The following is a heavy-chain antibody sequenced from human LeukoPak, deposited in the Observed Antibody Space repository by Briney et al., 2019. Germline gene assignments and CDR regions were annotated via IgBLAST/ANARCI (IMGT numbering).Heavy chain of an antibody. CDR1: GGSISSGSYY. Sequence: KTSETLSLTCTVSGGSISSGSYYWSWIRQPAGKGLEWIGRIYTSGSTNYNPSLKSRVTISVDTSKNQFSLKLSSVTAADTAVYYCARDHRDAFDIWGQGTMVTVSS. J-gene: IGHJ3*02. CDR3: ARDHRDAFDI. CDR2: IYTSGST. V-gene: IGHV4-61*02.